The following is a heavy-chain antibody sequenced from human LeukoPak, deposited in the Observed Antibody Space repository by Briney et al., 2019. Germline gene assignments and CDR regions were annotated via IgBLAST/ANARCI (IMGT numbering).Heavy chain of an antibody. Sequence: SETLSLTCTVSGGSISSSSYYWGWIRQPPGKGLEWIGSIYYSGSTYYNPSLKSRVTISVDTSKNQFSLKLSSVTAADTAVYYCARDRLRNWIAVAGTGGIENWFDPWGQGTLVTVSS. CDR1: GGSISSSSYY. J-gene: IGHJ5*02. CDR3: ARDRLRNWIAVAGTGGIENWFDP. CDR2: IYYSGST. D-gene: IGHD6-19*01. V-gene: IGHV4-39*07.